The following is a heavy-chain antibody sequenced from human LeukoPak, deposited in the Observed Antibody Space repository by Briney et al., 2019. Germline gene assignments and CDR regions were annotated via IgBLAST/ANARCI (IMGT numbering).Heavy chain of an antibody. Sequence: GGSLRLSCAASDFIFRNYVMHWIRQAPGKGLEWVAAILPDGAEKQYINSVMGRFTISRDNSKNMFYVQMNSLRLDDTAVYYCARDTRSYDTSGYYYFDYWGQGALVTVSS. V-gene: IGHV3-30*03. CDR2: ILPDGAEK. CDR3: ARDTRSYDTSGYYYFDY. D-gene: IGHD3-22*01. CDR1: DFIFRNYV. J-gene: IGHJ4*02.